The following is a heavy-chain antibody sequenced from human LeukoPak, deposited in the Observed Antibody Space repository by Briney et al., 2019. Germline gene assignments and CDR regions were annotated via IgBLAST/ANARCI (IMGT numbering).Heavy chain of an antibody. J-gene: IGHJ3*02. D-gene: IGHD4-17*01. V-gene: IGHV3-23*01. CDR3: ARDPNGDYIGAFDM. CDR2: IRGSGGGT. CDR1: GFIFSNYA. Sequence: GGSLRLACAASGFIFSNYALMWLRQSPGKGLGWVSAIRGSGGGTFYADSVKGRFTISRDNSKNTLYLQMNGLRAEDTAVYYSARDPNGDYIGAFDMWGRGTLVTVSS.